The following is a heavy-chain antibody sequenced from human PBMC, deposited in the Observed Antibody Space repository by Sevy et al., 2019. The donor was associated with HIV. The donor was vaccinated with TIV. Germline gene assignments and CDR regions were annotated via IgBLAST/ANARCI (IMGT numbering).Heavy chain of an antibody. J-gene: IGHJ4*02. CDR1: GSTLTKLS. Sequence: ASVKVSRKVSGSTLTKLSIHWVRQAPGKGLEWMATFDPEDGQTIYAQKFQGRVTMTEDTSTDTGYMEVSSLRSEDTAIYYCATTKDYYESSGSPIDYWGQGTLVTVSS. D-gene: IGHD3-22*01. CDR2: FDPEDGQT. CDR3: ATTKDYYESSGSPIDY. V-gene: IGHV1-24*01.